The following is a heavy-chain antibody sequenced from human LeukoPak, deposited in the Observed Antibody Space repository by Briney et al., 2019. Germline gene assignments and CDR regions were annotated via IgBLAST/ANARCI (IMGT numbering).Heavy chain of an antibody. J-gene: IGHJ4*02. CDR2: IKQDGSEK. CDR3: ARAPARITIFGVAPGGFDY. V-gene: IGHV3-7*01. D-gene: IGHD3-3*01. CDR1: GFTFSSYW. Sequence: PGGSLRLSCAASGFTFSSYWMSWVRQAPGKGLEWVANIKQDGSEKYYVDSVKGRFTISRDNAKNSLYLQMNSLRAGDTAVYYCARAPARITIFGVAPGGFDYWGQGTLVTVSS.